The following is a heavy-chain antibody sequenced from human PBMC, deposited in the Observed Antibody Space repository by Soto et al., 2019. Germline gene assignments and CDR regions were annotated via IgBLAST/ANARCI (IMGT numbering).Heavy chain of an antibody. V-gene: IGHV3-74*01. D-gene: IGHD5-12*01. CDR2: ISIDGSET. CDR1: GLSFSSSW. Sequence: GGSLRLSCEASGLSFSSSWMRWVRQAPGKGLVWVSRISIDGSETYYADSVKGRFTISRDNARNTLYLQMNSLRAEDTAVYFCARGYTGYGNFDYWGQGTLVTVSS. CDR3: ARGYTGYGNFDY. J-gene: IGHJ4*02.